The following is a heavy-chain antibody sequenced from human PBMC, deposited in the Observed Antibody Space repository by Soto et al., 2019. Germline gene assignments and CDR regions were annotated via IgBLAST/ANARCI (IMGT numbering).Heavy chain of an antibody. CDR1: GFSLTTAGVG. CDR3: AHSRNLITEYAQVGDFDY. D-gene: IGHD3-10*01. J-gene: IGHJ4*02. V-gene: IGHV2-5*02. CDR2: IYWDDDE. Sequence: QINLKGSGPTLVNPNQTLTLTCSFSGFSLTTAGVGVAWVRQSPGEALEWLAPIYWDDDERYSPSLKTRLTITKDTSKNQVVLKMTYMAPVDTATYYCAHSRNLITEYAQVGDFDYWGQGTLVTVSS.